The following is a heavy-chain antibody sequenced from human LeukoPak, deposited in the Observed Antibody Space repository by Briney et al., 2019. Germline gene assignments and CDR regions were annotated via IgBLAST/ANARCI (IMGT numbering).Heavy chain of an antibody. D-gene: IGHD1-1*01. Sequence: PGGSLRLSCAASGFTFSTYFMHWVRQAPGKGLEWVANIKQDESEKYYVDSLKGRFTISRDNAKNSLYLQMNSLRAEDTAVYYCARDKIEGPTKLDYWGQGILVTVSS. J-gene: IGHJ4*02. V-gene: IGHV3-7*01. CDR1: GFTFSTYF. CDR3: ARDKIEGPTKLDY. CDR2: IKQDESEK.